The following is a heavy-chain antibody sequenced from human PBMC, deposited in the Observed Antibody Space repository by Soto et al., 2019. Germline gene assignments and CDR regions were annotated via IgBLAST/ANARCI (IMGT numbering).Heavy chain of an antibody. Sequence: ASVKVSCKASGYIFTNYGISWVRQAPGQGLEWMGWISTYNGNTNYAQKLQGRVTMTTDISTSTAYMELRSLRSDDTAVYYCARDLYYYSRGYTYFPHWGQGTLVTVSS. CDR2: ISTYNGNT. V-gene: IGHV1-18*01. J-gene: IGHJ1*01. CDR3: ARDLYYYSRGYTYFPH. CDR1: GYIFTNYG. D-gene: IGHD3-22*01.